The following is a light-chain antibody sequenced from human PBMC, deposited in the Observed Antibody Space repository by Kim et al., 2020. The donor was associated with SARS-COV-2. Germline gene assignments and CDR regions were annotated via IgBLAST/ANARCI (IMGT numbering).Light chain of an antibody. V-gene: IGKV1-39*01. CDR2: AAS. CDR3: QQSFSSPPYT. Sequence: SRGHRVTITCRASQSISSYLNWFQQKPGKAPKLLIYAASSLQSGVPSRFSGSGSGTDFTLTISSLQPEDSATYYCQQSFSSPPYTFGQGTKVDIK. CDR1: QSISSY. J-gene: IGKJ2*01.